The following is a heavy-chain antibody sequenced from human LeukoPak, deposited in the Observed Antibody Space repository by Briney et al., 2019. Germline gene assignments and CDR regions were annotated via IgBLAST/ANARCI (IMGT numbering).Heavy chain of an antibody. Sequence: PGGSLRLSCAASGFIFDDYAMHWVRQAPGKGLEWVSGINWNSGTIGYADSVKGRFTISRDNAKNSLYLQMNSLRADDMAFYYCARDRFRYCSGAYCSHFEFWGQGTLSASPQ. D-gene: IGHD2-15*01. CDR1: GFIFDDYA. CDR3: ARDRFRYCSGAYCSHFEF. J-gene: IGHJ4*02. V-gene: IGHV3-9*03. CDR2: INWNSGTI.